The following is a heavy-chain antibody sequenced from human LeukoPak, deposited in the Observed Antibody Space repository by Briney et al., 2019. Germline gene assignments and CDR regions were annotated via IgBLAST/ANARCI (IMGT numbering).Heavy chain of an antibody. Sequence: GGSLRLSCAASGFTFSSHWMHWVRQVPGKGLVWVSRINSDGSGTSYPDSVKGRFTISRDNAKNTLYLQMNSLRAEDMAVYYCAREATGLDYWGQGILVTVSP. CDR1: GFTFSSHW. CDR3: AREATGLDY. V-gene: IGHV3-74*01. CDR2: INSDGSGT. J-gene: IGHJ4*02. D-gene: IGHD1-26*01.